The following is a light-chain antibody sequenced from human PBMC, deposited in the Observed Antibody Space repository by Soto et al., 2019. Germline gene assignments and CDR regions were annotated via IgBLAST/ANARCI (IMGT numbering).Light chain of an antibody. CDR1: QTISSW. J-gene: IGKJ1*01. CDR2: KAS. CDR3: HHYNSYSEA. V-gene: IGKV1-5*03. Sequence: DIQMTQSPSTLAGNVGDRSTITCRASQTISSWLAWYQQKPGKAPKLLIYKASTLKSGVPSRFSGSGSGTEYTLTISSLQPDDFATYYCHHYNSYSEAFGQGTKVDIK.